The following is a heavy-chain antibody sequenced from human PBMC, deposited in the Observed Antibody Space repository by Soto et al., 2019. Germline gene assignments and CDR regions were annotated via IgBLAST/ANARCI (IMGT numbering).Heavy chain of an antibody. V-gene: IGHV4-34*01. J-gene: IGHJ6*03. D-gene: IGHD2-21*01. CDR3: ARGGISHWAYFYYMDV. Sequence: ASETLSLTCAVYGGSFSGYYWSWIRQPPGKGLEWIGEINHRGSTNYNPSLKRRVTISVDTSKNQFSLTLKSVTAADTATYYCARGGISHWAYFYYMDVWDRGTTVTVSS. CDR2: INHRGST. CDR1: GGSFSGYY.